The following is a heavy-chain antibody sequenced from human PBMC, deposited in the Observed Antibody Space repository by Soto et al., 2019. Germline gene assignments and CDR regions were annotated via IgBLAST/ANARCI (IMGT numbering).Heavy chain of an antibody. CDR2: ISGSGGST. CDR1: GFTFSSYA. V-gene: IGHV3-23*01. J-gene: IGHJ4*02. D-gene: IGHD2-15*01. CDR3: AKVPGPYCSGGSCYLED. Sequence: GGSLRLSCAASGFTFSSYAMSWVRQAPGKGLEWVSAISGSGGSTYYADSVKGRFTISRDNSGNTLSLQMNCLRAEDTAVYFCAKVPGPYCSGGSCYLEDWGQGALVTVSS.